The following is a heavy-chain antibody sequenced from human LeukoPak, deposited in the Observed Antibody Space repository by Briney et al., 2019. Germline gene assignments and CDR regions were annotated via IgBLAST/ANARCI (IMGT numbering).Heavy chain of an antibody. D-gene: IGHD5-12*01. Sequence: GGSLRLSCAASGFTFSSHGMHWVRQAPGKGLEWVAIIWYDGSNKYFADSVKGRFTISRDNSRNTLYLQVNSLTAEDTAIYYCAKELRSHTGWPFDYWGQGTLVTVSS. V-gene: IGHV3-33*06. J-gene: IGHJ4*02. CDR2: IWYDGSNK. CDR1: GFTFSSHG. CDR3: AKELRSHTGWPFDY.